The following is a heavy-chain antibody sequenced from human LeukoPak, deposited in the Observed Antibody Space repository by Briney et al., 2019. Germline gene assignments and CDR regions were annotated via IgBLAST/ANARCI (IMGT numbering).Heavy chain of an antibody. Sequence: GGSLRLSCAASGFTFSSYGMHWVRQAPGKGLEWVANINEDGGEKYYADSVKGRFTISKDNARNSLYVQMNNLRAEDTAVYYCARTSGDPFDFWGQGTLVAVSS. CDR3: ARTSGDPFDF. D-gene: IGHD4-17*01. CDR2: INEDGGEK. CDR1: GFTFSSYG. J-gene: IGHJ4*02. V-gene: IGHV3-7*01.